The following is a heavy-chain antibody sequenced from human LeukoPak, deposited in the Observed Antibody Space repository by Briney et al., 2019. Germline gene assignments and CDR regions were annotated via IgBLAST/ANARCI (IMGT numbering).Heavy chain of an antibody. D-gene: IGHD4-23*01. CDR2: ISGSGGST. J-gene: IGHJ4*02. V-gene: IGHV3-23*01. Sequence: GGSLRLSCAASGFTFSNFAMSWVRQAPGKGLEWVSSISGSGGSTYYADSVKGRFTISRDNAKNTLYLQMNSLRAEDTAVYYCARWADYGGNSGYDYWGQGSLVTVSS. CDR1: GFTFSNFA. CDR3: ARWADYGGNSGYDY.